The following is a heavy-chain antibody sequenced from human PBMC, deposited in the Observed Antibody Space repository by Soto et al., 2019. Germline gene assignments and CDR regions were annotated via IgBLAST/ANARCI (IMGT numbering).Heavy chain of an antibody. CDR1: GFTFSDYA. CDR2: ISGNGYNT. CDR3: AKDSSCAVTYDY. D-gene: IGHD2-21*02. J-gene: IGHJ4*02. Sequence: EVQLVESGGGVVQPGGSLRLSCSASGFTFSDYALHWVRQAPGKRLQYVSAISGNGYNTHYADSVQSRFTISRDNSKNTLYLQMSSLTTEDTAVYYCAKDSSCAVTYDYWGQGTLVTVSS. V-gene: IGHV3-64D*08.